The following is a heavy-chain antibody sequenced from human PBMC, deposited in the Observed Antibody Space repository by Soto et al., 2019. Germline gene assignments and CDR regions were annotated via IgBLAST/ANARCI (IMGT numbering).Heavy chain of an antibody. Sequence: HVPLQESGTGLVKHSETLSLSCTVSGGSISNYYWSWFRQTPGKGLEWIGYVHDSWGSNYNPALQSRVAISLDTSKRQFSLTLTSVTATDTAVYYCARQGFGAQHGLVDVWGQGTTVTVSS. CDR1: GGSISNYY. V-gene: IGHV4-59*08. D-gene: IGHD3-10*01. CDR3: ARQGFGAQHGLVDV. J-gene: IGHJ6*02. CDR2: VHDSWGS.